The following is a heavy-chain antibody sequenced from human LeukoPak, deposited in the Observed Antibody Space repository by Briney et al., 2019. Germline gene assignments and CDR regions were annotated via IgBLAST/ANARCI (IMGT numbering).Heavy chain of an antibody. Sequence: SETLSLTCTVSGYSISSDYYWGWIRQPPGKGLEWIASVSHSGSTYYNPSLKSRVTISVDTSKNQFSLKVTSVTAADTALYYCARERIERYTYASSDFDYWGRGTLVTVSS. CDR1: GYSISSDYY. V-gene: IGHV4-38-2*02. D-gene: IGHD5-18*01. CDR3: ARERIERYTYASSDFDY. J-gene: IGHJ4*02. CDR2: VSHSGST.